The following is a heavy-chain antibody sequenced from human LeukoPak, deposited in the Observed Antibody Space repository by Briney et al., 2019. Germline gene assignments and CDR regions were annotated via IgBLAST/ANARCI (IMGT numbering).Heavy chain of an antibody. CDR2: ISWNSGSI. CDR3: AKDVSYSSGWYYFDY. D-gene: IGHD6-19*01. CDR1: GFTFDDYA. V-gene: IGHV3-9*01. Sequence: GGSLRLSCAASGFTFDDYAMHWVRQAPGKGLEWVSGISWNSGSIGYADSVKGRFTISRDNAKNSLYLRMNSLRAEDTALYYCAKDVSYSSGWYYFDYWGQGTLVTVSS. J-gene: IGHJ4*02.